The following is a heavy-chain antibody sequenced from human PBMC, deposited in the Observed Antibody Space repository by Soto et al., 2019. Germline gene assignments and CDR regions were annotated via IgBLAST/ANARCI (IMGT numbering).Heavy chain of an antibody. V-gene: IGHV4-59*08. CDR2: IYYSGST. J-gene: IGHJ4*02. Sequence: QVQLQESGPGLVKPSETLSLTCTVSGGSISSFYWSWIRQPPGKGLEWIGYIYYSGSTNYNPSLKRRETIEVDTSKNHFSLKLSSVTASDTAVYYCARRYGYSFDYWGQGTLVTVSS. CDR1: GGSISSFY. CDR3: ARRYGYSFDY. D-gene: IGHD1-1*01.